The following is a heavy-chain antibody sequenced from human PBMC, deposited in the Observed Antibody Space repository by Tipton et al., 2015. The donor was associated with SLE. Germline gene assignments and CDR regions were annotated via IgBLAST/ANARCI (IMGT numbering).Heavy chain of an antibody. CDR1: GGFISIYY. Sequence: TLSLTCTVSGGFISIYYWSWIRQPPGKGLEWIGYIYYSGSTNYNPSLKSRVTISVDTSKNQFSLKLSSVTAADTAVYYCARRADDAFDIWGQGTMVTASS. CDR2: IYYSGST. V-gene: IGHV4-59*01. D-gene: IGHD6-19*01. J-gene: IGHJ3*02. CDR3: ARRADDAFDI.